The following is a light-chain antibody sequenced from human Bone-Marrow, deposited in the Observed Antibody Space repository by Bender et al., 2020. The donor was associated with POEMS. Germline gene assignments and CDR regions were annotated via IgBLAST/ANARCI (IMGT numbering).Light chain of an antibody. J-gene: IGLJ1*01. V-gene: IGLV2-14*03. CDR2: DVS. CDR3: SSYAGNRNV. Sequence: QSALTQPTSVSGSPGQSITISCTGSSSDIGTYKFVSWYQQYPGSAPKLIIYDVSRSPSGVSSRFSGSKSGSTASLTISGLQPEDEADYYCSSYAGNRNVFGTGTKVTVL. CDR1: SSDIGTYKF.